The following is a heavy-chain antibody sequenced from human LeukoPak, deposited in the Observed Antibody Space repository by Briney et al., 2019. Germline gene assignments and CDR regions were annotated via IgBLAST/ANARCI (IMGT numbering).Heavy chain of an antibody. D-gene: IGHD3-10*01. CDR3: ARAAMVRGVDYFDY. J-gene: IGHJ4*02. V-gene: IGHV3-23*01. Sequence: WGSLRLSCAASGFTFSSYSMTWVRQAPGKGLEWVSVISGGGGTTYYADSVKGRFTISRDNSKNTLYLQMNSLRAEDTAVYFCARAAMVRGVDYFDYWGQGTLVTVSS. CDR2: ISGGGGTT. CDR1: GFTFSSYS.